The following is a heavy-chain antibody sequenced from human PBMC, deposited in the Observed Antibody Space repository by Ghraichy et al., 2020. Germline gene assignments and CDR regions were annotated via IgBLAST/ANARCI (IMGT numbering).Heavy chain of an antibody. V-gene: IGHV3-48*02. Sequence: GGSLRLSCVAYAHTLTVYTMHWVGHPLGNEMERVAYMTSDKNRIYYADSVKGRFTISRDNATNSLSLQMNSLRDEDTAIYYCTRGVQWSLDSWGQGTLVTVSS. J-gene: IGHJ4*02. D-gene: IGHD1-26*01. CDR3: TRGVQWSLDS. CDR2: MTSDKNRI. CDR1: AHTLTVYT.